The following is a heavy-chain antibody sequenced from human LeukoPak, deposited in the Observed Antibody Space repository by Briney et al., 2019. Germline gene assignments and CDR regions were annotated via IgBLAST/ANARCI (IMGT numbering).Heavy chain of an antibody. J-gene: IGHJ3*02. CDR2: MNPNSGYT. V-gene: IGHV1-8*01. Sequence: GASVKVSCKASGYTFTSYDINWVRQATGQGLEWVGWMNPNSGYTGYAQKFRGRVTMTRDTSISAAYMELNSLRSEDTAVYYCARNDYGGHDAFDIWGQGTMVTVSS. CDR1: GYTFTSYD. CDR3: ARNDYGGHDAFDI. D-gene: IGHD4-17*01.